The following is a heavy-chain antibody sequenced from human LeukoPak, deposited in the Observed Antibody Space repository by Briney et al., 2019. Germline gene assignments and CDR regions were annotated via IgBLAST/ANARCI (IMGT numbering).Heavy chain of an antibody. CDR3: AKRTPYSSVSSYFDY. Sequence: GGSLRLSCAASGFTFSSYEMNWVRQAPGKGLEWVSYISSGGETIYYADSVKGRFTFSRDNSQNTLYLQMNSLRAEDTAVYYCAKRTPYSSVSSYFDYWGQGTWSPSPQ. J-gene: IGHJ4*02. CDR1: GFTFSSYE. V-gene: IGHV3-48*03. CDR2: ISSGGETI. D-gene: IGHD3-22*01.